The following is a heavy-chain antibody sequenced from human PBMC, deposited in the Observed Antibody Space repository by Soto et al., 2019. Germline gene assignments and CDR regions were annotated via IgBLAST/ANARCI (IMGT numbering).Heavy chain of an antibody. CDR2: ISSSGSTI. D-gene: IGHD6-6*01. V-gene: IGHV3-11*01. CDR3: ARDPTGIAARYYYYYGMDV. J-gene: IGHJ6*02. CDR1: GFTFSDYY. Sequence: GGSLRLSCAASGFTFSDYYMSWIRQAPGKGLEWVSYISSSGSTIYYADSVKGRFTISRDDAKNSLYLQMNSLRAEDTAVYYCARDPTGIAARYYYYYGMDVWGRGTTVTVSS.